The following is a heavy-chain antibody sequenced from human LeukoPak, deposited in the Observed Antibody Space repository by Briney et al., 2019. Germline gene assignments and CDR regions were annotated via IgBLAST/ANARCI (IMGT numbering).Heavy chain of an antibody. CDR2: NKANSGDT. V-gene: IGHV1-2*02. CDR1: GYSFTDYY. J-gene: IGHJ4*02. CDR3: ARKAEGQPVDY. Sequence: GASVKVSCKASGYSFTDYYIHWVRQAPGQGLEWMGWNKANSGDTNYAQKFKGRVTMTRDTSISTAYMELGSLRSDDTAVYFCARKAEGQPVDYWGQGTLVTVSS. D-gene: IGHD6-6*01.